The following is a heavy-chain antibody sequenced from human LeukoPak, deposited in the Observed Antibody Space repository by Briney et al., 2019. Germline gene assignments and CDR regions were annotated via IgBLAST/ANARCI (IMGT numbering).Heavy chain of an antibody. Sequence: GGSLRLSCVASGLSFSSYGMHWVRQAPGKGLEWVADIWYDGTNKYYADSVKGRFTISRDNSKNTLYLQMNSLRAEDTAVYYCASVDSSAYNSYFDSWGQGILVTVSS. J-gene: IGHJ4*02. CDR1: GLSFSSYG. CDR3: ASVDSSAYNSYFDS. CDR2: IWYDGTNK. V-gene: IGHV3-33*01. D-gene: IGHD3-22*01.